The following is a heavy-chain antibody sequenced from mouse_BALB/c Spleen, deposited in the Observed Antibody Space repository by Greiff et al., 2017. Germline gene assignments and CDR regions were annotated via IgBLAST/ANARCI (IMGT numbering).Heavy chain of an antibody. CDR2: IDPENGDT. V-gene: IGHV14-4*02. Sequence: VQLQQSGAELVRSGASVKLSCTASGFNIKDYYMHWVKQRPEQGLEWIGWIDPENGDTEYAPKFQGKATMTADTSSNTAYLQLSSLTSEDTAVYYCAVRDYYGSSYDYFDYWGQGTTLTVSS. CDR1: GFNIKDYY. CDR3: AVRDYYGSSYDYFDY. D-gene: IGHD1-1*01. J-gene: IGHJ2*01.